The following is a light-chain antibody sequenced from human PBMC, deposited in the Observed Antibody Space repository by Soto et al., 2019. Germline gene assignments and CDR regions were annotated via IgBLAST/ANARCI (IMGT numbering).Light chain of an antibody. J-gene: IGKJ1*01. CDR1: QGLSSTY. Sequence: EIVLTQSPGTLSLSPGERATLSCRASQGLSSTYLAWYQQKPGQAPRLLMYGASSRATGIPDRFSGSGSASDFTLTISRLEPEDFAVYYCQQFLRSPWTFVPGTVVEI. V-gene: IGKV3-20*01. CDR2: GAS. CDR3: QQFLRSPWT.